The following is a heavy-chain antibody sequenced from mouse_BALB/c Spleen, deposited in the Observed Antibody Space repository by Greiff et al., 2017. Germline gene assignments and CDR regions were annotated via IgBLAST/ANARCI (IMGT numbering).Heavy chain of an antibody. Sequence: EVMLVESGGGLVKPGGSLKLSCAASGFAFSSYDMSWVRQTPEKRLEWVAYISSGGGSTYYPDTVKGRFTISRDNAKNTLYLQMRSLKSEDTAMYYCARQGDYDEGYFDYWGQGTTLTVSS. J-gene: IGHJ2*01. CDR3: ARQGDYDEGYFDY. CDR1: GFAFSSYD. CDR2: ISSGGGST. D-gene: IGHD2-4*01. V-gene: IGHV5-12-1*01.